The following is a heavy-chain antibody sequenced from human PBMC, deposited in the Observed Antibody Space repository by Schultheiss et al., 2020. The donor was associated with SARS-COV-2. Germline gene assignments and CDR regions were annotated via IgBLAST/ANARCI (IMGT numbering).Heavy chain of an antibody. V-gene: IGHV4-34*01. CDR3: ARTAVAGTASFDY. Sequence: SETLSLTCAVYGGSFSVYYWSWIRQPPGKGLEWIGEINHSGSTNYNPSLKSRVNISVDTSKNQFSLKLSSVTAADTAVYYCARTAVAGTASFDYWGQGTLVTVSS. D-gene: IGHD6-19*01. CDR2: INHSGST. CDR1: GGSFSVYY. J-gene: IGHJ4*02.